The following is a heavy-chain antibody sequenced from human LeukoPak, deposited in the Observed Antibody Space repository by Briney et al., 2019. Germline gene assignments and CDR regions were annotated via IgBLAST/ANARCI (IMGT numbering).Heavy chain of an antibody. Sequence: GGSLRLSCAASGFTVNNNYMTWVRQAPGEGLEWVSIIYSGGSTYYVDSVKGRFTIPRHNSKNTLYLQMNSLRAEDTAVYYCAITPMSHSYHMDVWAKGPRSPSP. CDR3: AITPMSHSYHMDV. V-gene: IGHV3-53*04. J-gene: IGHJ6*02. CDR2: IYSGGST. D-gene: IGHD3-10*02. CDR1: GFTVNNNY.